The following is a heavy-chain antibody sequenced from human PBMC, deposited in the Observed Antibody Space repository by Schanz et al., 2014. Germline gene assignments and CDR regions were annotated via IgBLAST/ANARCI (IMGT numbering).Heavy chain of an antibody. CDR1: GFTFSTYA. D-gene: IGHD2-15*01. Sequence: EVQLLQSGGALVQPGGSLRLSCSASGFTFSTYAMSWARQTPGKGLEWVSSITTGGNTYYRDSVKGRFIVSRDNSKNTLYLEMNRLRGDDTAVYYCSKDKQGSRSDDSWGQGTLVTVSS. V-gene: IGHV3-23*01. CDR3: SKDKQGSRSDDS. J-gene: IGHJ5*01. CDR2: ITTGGNT.